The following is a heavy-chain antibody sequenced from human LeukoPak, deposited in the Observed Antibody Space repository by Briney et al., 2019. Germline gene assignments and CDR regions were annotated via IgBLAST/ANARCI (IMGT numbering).Heavy chain of an antibody. CDR3: ARQGSYGDYMLVDY. CDR1: GGSISNYY. D-gene: IGHD4-17*01. V-gene: IGHV4-59*01. Sequence: SETLSLTCTVSGGSISNYYWSWIRQPPGKGLEWIGYIHYSGITNYNPSLKSRVTLSVDTSNNQFSLKLSSVTAADTAVYHCARQGSYGDYMLVDYWGQGTRVTVSS. J-gene: IGHJ4*02. CDR2: IHYSGIT.